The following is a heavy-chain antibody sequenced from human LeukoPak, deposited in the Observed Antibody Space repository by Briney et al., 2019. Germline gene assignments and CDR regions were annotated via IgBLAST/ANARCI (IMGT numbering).Heavy chain of an antibody. CDR2: IIPIFGTA. D-gene: IGHD6-13*01. Sequence: SVKVSCKASGGTFSGYAISWVRQAPGQGLEWMGGIIPIFGTANYAQKFQGRVTITADESTSTAYMELSSLRSEDTAVYYCARVRDQYSSSWYWFFQHWGQGTLVTVSS. V-gene: IGHV1-69*01. CDR1: GGTFSGYA. J-gene: IGHJ1*01. CDR3: ARVRDQYSSSWYWFFQH.